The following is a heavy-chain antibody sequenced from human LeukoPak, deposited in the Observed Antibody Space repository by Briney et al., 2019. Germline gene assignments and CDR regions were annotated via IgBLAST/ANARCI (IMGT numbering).Heavy chain of an antibody. CDR1: GFTSSSYE. V-gene: IGHV3-48*03. CDR3: AELGITMIGGV. CDR2: ISSSGSTI. D-gene: IGHD3-10*02. J-gene: IGHJ6*04. Sequence: GGALRLSCAASGFTSSSYEINCVRQAPEKRVERVSYISSSGSTIYYADSVKGRFTISRDNAKNSLYLQMNSLRAEDTAVYYCAELGITMIGGVWGKGTTVTISS.